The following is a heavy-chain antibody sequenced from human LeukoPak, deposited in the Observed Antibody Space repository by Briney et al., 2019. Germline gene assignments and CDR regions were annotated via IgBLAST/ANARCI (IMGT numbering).Heavy chain of an antibody. CDR2: INPSGGST. CDR1: GYTFTSYY. J-gene: IGHJ6*02. V-gene: IGHV1-46*01. D-gene: IGHD5-18*01. Sequence: ASVKVSCKASGYTFTSYYMHGVRQAPGQGLEWMGIINPSGGSTSYAQKFQGRVTMTRNTSTSTVYMELSSLRSEDTAVYYCARDLLIGPSTAMATDVGMDVWGQGTTVTVSS. CDR3: ARDLLIGPSTAMATDVGMDV.